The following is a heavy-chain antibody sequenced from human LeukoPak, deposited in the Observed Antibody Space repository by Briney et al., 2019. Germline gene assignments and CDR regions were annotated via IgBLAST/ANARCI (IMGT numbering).Heavy chain of an antibody. CDR1: GFTFSNYW. CDR3: VRDGGVSGYDLLDY. D-gene: IGHD5-12*01. Sequence: GGSLRLSCAASGFTFSNYWMTWVRQAPGKGLEWVAHINQDGSKEYYMDSVKARFTISRDNAKNSLSLQKNSLRAEDTAVYYCVRDGGVSGYDLLDYWGQGTLVTASS. V-gene: IGHV3-7*01. CDR2: INQDGSKE. J-gene: IGHJ4*02.